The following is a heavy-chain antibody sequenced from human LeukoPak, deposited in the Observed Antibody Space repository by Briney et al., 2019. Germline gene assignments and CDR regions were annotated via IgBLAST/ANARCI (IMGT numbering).Heavy chain of an antibody. CDR3: ARGVDYYYDSSGYYFDY. Sequence: GGSLRLSRAASGFTFSNYAMSWVRQTPGKGLEWVSSITSSGGETHYADSVKGRFSISRDNSKNTLYLQMNSLRAEDTAVYYCARGVDYYYDSSGYYFDYWGQGTLVTVSS. D-gene: IGHD3-22*01. J-gene: IGHJ4*02. CDR2: ITSSGGET. CDR1: GFTFSNYA. V-gene: IGHV3-23*01.